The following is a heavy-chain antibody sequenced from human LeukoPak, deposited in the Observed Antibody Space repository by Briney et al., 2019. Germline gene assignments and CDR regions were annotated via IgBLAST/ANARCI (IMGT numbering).Heavy chain of an antibody. V-gene: IGHV3-23*01. CDR3: AKDANGDYYYYYMDV. CDR2: ISGSGGST. D-gene: IGHD4-17*01. CDR1: GFTFSSYG. J-gene: IGHJ6*03. Sequence: PGGSLRLSCAASGFTFSSYGMSWVRQAPGKGLEWVSAISGSGGSTYYADSVKGRFTISRDNSKNTLYLQMNSLRAEDTAVYYCAKDANGDYYYYYMDVWGKGTTVTISS.